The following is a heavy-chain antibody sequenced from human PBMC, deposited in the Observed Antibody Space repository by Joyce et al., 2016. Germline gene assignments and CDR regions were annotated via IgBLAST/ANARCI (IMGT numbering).Heavy chain of an antibody. CDR2: INSGQGNT. D-gene: IGHD1-26*01. V-gene: IGHV1-3*01. CDR1: EYPLTIYA. J-gene: IGHJ4*02. CDR3: ARGQGGNIDY. Sequence: QVHLVQSGAEVRKPGASVKVSCKASEYPLTIYAMHWVRQAPGQRIEWMGYINSGQGNTKYSQKFQGRVTITRNTSATTAYMELSGVRFEDTALYYCARGQGGNIDYWGQGTLVSVSS.